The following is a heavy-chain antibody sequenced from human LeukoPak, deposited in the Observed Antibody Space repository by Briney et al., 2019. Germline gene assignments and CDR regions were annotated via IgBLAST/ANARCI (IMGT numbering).Heavy chain of an antibody. D-gene: IGHD3-22*01. CDR1: GFTFSSYA. J-gene: IGHJ4*02. Sequence: PGGSLRPSCAASGFTFSSYAMSWVRQAPGKGLEWVSAISGSGGSTYYADSVKGRFTISRDNSKNTLYLQMNSLRAEDTAVYYCANGKGSSGYYFDYWGQGTLVTVSS. V-gene: IGHV3-23*01. CDR2: ISGSGGST. CDR3: ANGKGSSGYYFDY.